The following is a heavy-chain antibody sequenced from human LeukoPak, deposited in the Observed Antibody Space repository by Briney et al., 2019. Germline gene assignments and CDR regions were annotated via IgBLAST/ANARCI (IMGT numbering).Heavy chain of an antibody. CDR1: GGSFSGYY. D-gene: IGHD2-21*02. CDR3: ARGRRGDPLDY. CDR2: INHSGST. J-gene: IGHJ4*02. V-gene: IGHV4-34*01. Sequence: SETLSLTCAVYGGSFSGYYWSWIRQPPGKGLEWIGEINHSGSTNYNPSLKSRVTISVDTSKNQFSLKLSSVTAADTAVYYCARGRRGDPLDYWGQGTLVTVSS.